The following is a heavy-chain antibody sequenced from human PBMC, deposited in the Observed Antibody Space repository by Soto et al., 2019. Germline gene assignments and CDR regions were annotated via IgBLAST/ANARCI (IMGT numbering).Heavy chain of an antibody. CDR1: GFIFSAYW. J-gene: IGHJ4*02. Sequence: GGSLRLSCSASGFIFSAYWLHWVRQVPGKGLVWVSRINTDGSDTIYADSVEGRFTVSRDNAKNRLYLQMRSLRADDTAVYFCARSQGDFFDYWGQGSLVTVSS. CDR2: INTDGSDT. CDR3: ARSQGDFFDY. V-gene: IGHV3-74*01.